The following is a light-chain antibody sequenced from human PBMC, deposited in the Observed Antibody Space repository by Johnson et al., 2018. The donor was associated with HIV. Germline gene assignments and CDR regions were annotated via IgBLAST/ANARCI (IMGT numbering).Light chain of an antibody. CDR3: GTWDSSLSAGGYV. CDR1: SSNIGNNY. J-gene: IGLJ1*01. V-gene: IGLV1-51*01. Sequence: QSVLTQPPSVSAAPGQKVTISCSGSSSNIGNNYVSWYQQLPGTAPKLLIYDNNKRPSGIPDRFSGSKSGTSATLAITGLQPGAEADYYCGTWDSSLSAGGYVFGTGTKVTVL. CDR2: DNN.